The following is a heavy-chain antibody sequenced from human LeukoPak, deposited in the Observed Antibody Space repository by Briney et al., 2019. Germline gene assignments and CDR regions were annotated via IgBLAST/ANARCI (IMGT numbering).Heavy chain of an antibody. CDR3: AKDPYVGGGYHFDS. CDR2: ITGSGGDT. J-gene: IGHJ4*02. D-gene: IGHD3-22*01. V-gene: IGHV3-23*01. CDR1: GFTFSSYG. Sequence: GGSLRLSCAASGFTFSSYGMHWARQAPGKGLEWVSTITGSGGDTYYADSVKGRFTISRDNSKNTLYLQMNSLRAEDTAIYYCAKDPYVGGGYHFDSWGQGSLVTVSS.